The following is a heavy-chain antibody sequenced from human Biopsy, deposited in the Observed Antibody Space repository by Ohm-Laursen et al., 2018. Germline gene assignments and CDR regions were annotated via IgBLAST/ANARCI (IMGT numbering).Heavy chain of an antibody. CDR1: GYSFTSYY. CDR3: ARNTGWYGDLYYFDY. J-gene: IGHJ4*02. V-gene: IGHV1-46*01. CDR2: INPSGSTT. D-gene: IGHD6-19*01. Sequence: SVKVSCKTSGYSFTSYYMHWVRQAPGQGLEWMGMINPSGSTTSYPQIFQGRATMTRDTSKSTVYMELSSLRSADTAVYFCARNTGWYGDLYYFDYWGQGTLVTVSS.